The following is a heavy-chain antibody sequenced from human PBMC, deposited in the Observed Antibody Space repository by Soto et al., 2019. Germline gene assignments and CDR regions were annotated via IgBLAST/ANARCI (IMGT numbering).Heavy chain of an antibody. CDR1: GFSFVNYA. CDR2: LSGSGTST. D-gene: IGHD6-19*01. J-gene: IGHJ4*02. Sequence: EVQLLESGGGLVQPEGSLRLSCAASGFSFVNYAMNWVRQAPGKGPEWVSGLSGSGTSTYYADSVKGRFTISRDNSRDTLFLQMNSLTADDTAVYYCAKATTNGGWFNPFDSWGQGALVTVSS. CDR3: AKATTNGGWFNPFDS. V-gene: IGHV3-23*01.